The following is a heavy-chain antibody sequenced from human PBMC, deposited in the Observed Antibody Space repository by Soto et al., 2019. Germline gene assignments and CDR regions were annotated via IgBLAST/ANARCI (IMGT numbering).Heavy chain of an antibody. J-gene: IGHJ4*02. V-gene: IGHV3-66*01. Sequence: PGGSLRLSCAASGFTVSSNYMSWVRQAPGKGLEWVSALNSGGSTYYADSVQGRFTISRDNSKNTLYVQMNSLRAEDTAVYYCARVSGGYYFDYWGQGTLVTVSS. CDR3: ARVSGGYYFDY. CDR1: GFTVSSNY. D-gene: IGHD1-26*01. CDR2: LNSGGST.